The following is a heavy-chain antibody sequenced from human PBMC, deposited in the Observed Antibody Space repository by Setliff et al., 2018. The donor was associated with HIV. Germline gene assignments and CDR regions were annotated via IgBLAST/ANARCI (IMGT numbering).Heavy chain of an antibody. CDR1: GYSFTNYW. D-gene: IGHD4-17*01. J-gene: IGHJ4*02. CDR3: ARGFYGDYYFDY. V-gene: IGHV5-10-1*01. CDR2: IDPSDSYT. Sequence: GESLKISCKGSGYSFTNYWISWVRQMSGKGLEWMGRIDPSDSYTNYSPSFQGHVTISADKSISTAYLQWSSLKASDTAMYYCARGFYGDYYFDYWGQGTLVTVSS.